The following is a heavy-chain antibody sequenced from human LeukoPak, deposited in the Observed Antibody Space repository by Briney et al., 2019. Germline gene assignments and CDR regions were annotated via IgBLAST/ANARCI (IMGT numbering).Heavy chain of an antibody. Sequence: PGGSLRLSCAASGFNFRGYAMQWVRQTPGRGLEWLTVIAYDGSDKAYADTVKGRFTVSRDNSKNTLYLQMNSLRVEDTAVYYCARDWNGILDHWGQGTLVTVSS. V-gene: IGHV3-30*04. J-gene: IGHJ5*02. CDR2: IAYDGSDK. CDR3: ARDWNGILDH. D-gene: IGHD1-1*01. CDR1: GFNFRGYA.